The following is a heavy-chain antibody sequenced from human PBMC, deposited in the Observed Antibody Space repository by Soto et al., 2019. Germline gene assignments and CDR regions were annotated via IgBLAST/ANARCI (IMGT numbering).Heavy chain of an antibody. CDR1: GFTFSSYG. CDR3: AKNSVYGSGHMDV. Sequence: GESLKISCAASGFTFSSYGMHWVRQAPGKGLEWVAVISYDGSNKYYADSVKGRFTISRDNSKNTLYLQMNSLRAEDTAVYYCAKNSVYGSGHMDVWGKGTTVTVSS. J-gene: IGHJ6*03. CDR2: ISYDGSNK. V-gene: IGHV3-30*18. D-gene: IGHD3-10*01.